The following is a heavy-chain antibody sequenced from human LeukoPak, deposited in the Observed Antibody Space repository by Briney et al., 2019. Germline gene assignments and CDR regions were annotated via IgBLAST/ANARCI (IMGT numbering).Heavy chain of an antibody. Sequence: GGSLRLSCAASGFTFSSYAMHWVRQAPGEGLEWVAIISYDGGTKYYAVSVKGRFTISRDNSKNTLYLQLNSLRAEDTAVYYCARGCGVRGVMDVWGKGTTVTVSS. V-gene: IGHV3-30*04. D-gene: IGHD3-10*01. CDR2: ISYDGGTK. J-gene: IGHJ6*04. CDR1: GFTFSSYA. CDR3: ARGCGVRGVMDV.